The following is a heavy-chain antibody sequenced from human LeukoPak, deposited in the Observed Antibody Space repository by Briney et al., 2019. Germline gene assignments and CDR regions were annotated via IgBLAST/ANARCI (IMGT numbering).Heavy chain of an antibody. CDR2: INHSGST. CDR1: GGSFSGYY. CDR3: ARGGDYGDNWFDP. D-gene: IGHD4-17*01. Sequence: SETLSLTCAVYGGSFSGYYWSWIRQPPGKGLEWIGEINHSGSTNYNPSLKSRVTISVDTSKNQFSLKLSTVTAADTAVYCCARGGDYGDNWFDPWGQGTLVTVSS. J-gene: IGHJ5*02. V-gene: IGHV4-34*01.